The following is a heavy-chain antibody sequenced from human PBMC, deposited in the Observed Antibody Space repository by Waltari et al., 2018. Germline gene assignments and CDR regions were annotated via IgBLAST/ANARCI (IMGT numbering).Heavy chain of an antibody. J-gene: IGHJ4*02. CDR2: IYYSGST. CDR3: ARDGLTYYDILTGYYSGGYFDY. CDR1: GGSISRYY. D-gene: IGHD3-9*01. Sequence: QVQLQESGPGLVKPSETLSLTCTVSGGSISRYYWSWILQPPGKGLEWIGYIYYSGSTNYNPSLKSRVTISVDTSKNQFSLKLSSVTAADTAVYYCARDGLTYYDILTGYYSGGYFDYWGQGTLVTVSS. V-gene: IGHV4-59*01.